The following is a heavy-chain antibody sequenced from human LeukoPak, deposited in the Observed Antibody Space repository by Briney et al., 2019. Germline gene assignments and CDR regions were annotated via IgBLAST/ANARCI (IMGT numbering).Heavy chain of an antibody. Sequence: GGSLRLSCAASGFTFSSYGMHWVRQAPGKGLEWVAVIWYDGSNKYYADSVKGRFTISRDNSKNTLYLQMNSLRAEDTAVYYCARTEQLVYYFDYWGQGTLVTVSS. CDR3: ARTEQLVYYFDY. D-gene: IGHD6-6*01. CDR2: IWYDGSNK. CDR1: GFTFSSYG. V-gene: IGHV3-33*01. J-gene: IGHJ4*02.